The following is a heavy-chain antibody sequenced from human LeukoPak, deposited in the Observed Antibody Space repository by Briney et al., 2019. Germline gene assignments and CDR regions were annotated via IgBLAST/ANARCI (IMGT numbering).Heavy chain of an antibody. CDR3: ARGRGPATYYITMVRGVYMDV. Sequence: SETLSLTCTVSGASFSSSTYYWGWIRQPPGKGLEWIGSIYYSGSTYYNPSLKSRVTMSVDTSKNQFSLKLSSVTAADTAVYYCARGRGPATYYITMVRGVYMDVWGKGTTVTVSS. CDR1: GASFSSSTYY. CDR2: IYYSGST. D-gene: IGHD3-10*01. V-gene: IGHV4-39*01. J-gene: IGHJ6*03.